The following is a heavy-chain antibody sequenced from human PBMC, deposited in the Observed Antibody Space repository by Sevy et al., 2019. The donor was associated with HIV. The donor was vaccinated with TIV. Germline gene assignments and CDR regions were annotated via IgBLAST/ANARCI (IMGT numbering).Heavy chain of an antibody. CDR2: IKSKTDGGTT. Sequence: GGSLRLSCAASGFTFINAWMSWVRQAPGKGLEWVDRIKSKTDGGTTDYAAPVKGRFTISRDDSKNTLYLQMNSLKTEDTAVYYCTTLLSRTYYYGSGSYFPFDYWGQGTLVTVSS. CDR3: TTLLSRTYYYGSGSYFPFDY. CDR1: GFTFINAW. V-gene: IGHV3-15*01. D-gene: IGHD3-10*01. J-gene: IGHJ4*02.